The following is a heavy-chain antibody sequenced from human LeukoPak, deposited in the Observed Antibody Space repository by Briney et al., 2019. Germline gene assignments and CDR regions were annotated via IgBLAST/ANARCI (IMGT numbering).Heavy chain of an antibody. J-gene: IGHJ4*02. V-gene: IGHV3-23*01. D-gene: IGHD3-16*02. Sequence: GGSLRLSCAASGFTFSSYAMSWVRQAPGKGLEWVSAISGSGGSTYYADSVKGRFTISRVNSKNALHLQMNSLRAEDTAVYYCARLPFTFGGVIPYFDYWGQGTLVTVSS. CDR1: GFTFSSYA. CDR2: ISGSGGST. CDR3: ARLPFTFGGVIPYFDY.